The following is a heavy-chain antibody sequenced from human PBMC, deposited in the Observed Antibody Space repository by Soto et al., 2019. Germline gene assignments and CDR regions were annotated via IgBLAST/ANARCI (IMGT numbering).Heavy chain of an antibody. J-gene: IGHJ6*03. CDR2: ISYDGSNK. D-gene: IGHD3-10*01. CDR1: GFTFSSYG. Sequence: GGSLRLSCAASGFTFSSYGMHWVRQAPGKGLEWVAVISYDGSNKYYADSVKGRFTISRDNSKNTLYLQMNSLRAEDTAVYYCAKWAYYGSGSPIIPPFYYYYYMDVWGKGTTVTVSS. CDR3: AKWAYYGSGSPIIPPFYYYYYMDV. V-gene: IGHV3-30*18.